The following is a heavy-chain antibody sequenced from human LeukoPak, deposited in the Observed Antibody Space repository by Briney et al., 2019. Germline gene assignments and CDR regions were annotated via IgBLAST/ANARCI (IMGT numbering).Heavy chain of an antibody. CDR1: GFTFDDYA. CDR3: ARVTSGYPFDY. Sequence: GGSLRLSCAASGFTFDDYAMHWVRQAPGKGLEWVSGISWNSGSIGYADSVKGRFTISRDNAKNSLYLQMNSLRAEDTAVYYCARVTSGYPFDYWGQGTLVTVSS. D-gene: IGHD5-12*01. CDR2: ISWNSGSI. J-gene: IGHJ4*02. V-gene: IGHV3-9*01.